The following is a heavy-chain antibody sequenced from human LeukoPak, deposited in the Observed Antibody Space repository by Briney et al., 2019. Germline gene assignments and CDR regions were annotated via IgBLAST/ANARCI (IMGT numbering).Heavy chain of an antibody. CDR1: GGTFSSYA. Sequence: ASVKVSCKASGGTFSSYAISWVRQAPGQGLEWMGWMNPNSGNTGYAQKFQGRVTMTRNTSISTAYMELSSLRSEDTAVYYCAKDERAVAGTFDYWGQGTLVTVSS. J-gene: IGHJ4*02. CDR2: MNPNSGNT. D-gene: IGHD6-19*01. CDR3: AKDERAVAGTFDY. V-gene: IGHV1-8*02.